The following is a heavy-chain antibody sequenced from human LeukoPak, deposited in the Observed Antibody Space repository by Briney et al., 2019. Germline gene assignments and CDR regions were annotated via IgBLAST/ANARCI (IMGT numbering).Heavy chain of an antibody. J-gene: IGHJ5*02. CDR2: INPNSGGT. CDR3: ARAVYLGGNWFDP. Sequence: GSVKVSCKASGYTFTGYYMHWVRQAPGQGLEWMGWINPNSGGTNYAQKFQGRVTMTRDMSISTAYMELSRLRSDDTAVYYCARAVYLGGNWFDPWGQGTLVTVSS. V-gene: IGHV1-2*02. D-gene: IGHD5/OR15-5a*01. CDR1: GYTFTGYY.